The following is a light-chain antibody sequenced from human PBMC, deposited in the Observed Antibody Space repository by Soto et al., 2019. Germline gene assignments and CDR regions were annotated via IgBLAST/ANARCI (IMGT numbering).Light chain of an antibody. V-gene: IGLV2-14*01. CDR3: SSHTSSNSWV. CDR1: SSDVGGYNY. Sequence: QSALTQPASVSGSPGQSITISCTGTSSDVGGYNYVSWYQQYPGKAPRLMIYEVSNRPSGVSNRFSGSKSGNTASLTISGLEAEDEADYYCSSHTSSNSWVFGGGTKLTVL. CDR2: EVS. J-gene: IGLJ3*02.